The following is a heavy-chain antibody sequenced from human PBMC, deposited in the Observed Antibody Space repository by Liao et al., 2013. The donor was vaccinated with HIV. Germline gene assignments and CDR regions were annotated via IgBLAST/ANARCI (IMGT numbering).Heavy chain of an antibody. V-gene: IGHV4-61*02. CDR3: ARSMLLRPNWFDP. CDR1: GGSISSRSYY. D-gene: IGHD2-15*01. J-gene: IGHJ5*02. CDR2: IYTSGST. Sequence: QVQLQESGPGLVKPSQTLSLTCTVSGGSISSRSYYWSWIRQPAGKGLEWIGRIYTSGSTNYNPSLKSRVTISVDTSKNQFSLKLSSVTAADTAVYYCARSMLLRPNWFDPWGQGTPGHRLL.